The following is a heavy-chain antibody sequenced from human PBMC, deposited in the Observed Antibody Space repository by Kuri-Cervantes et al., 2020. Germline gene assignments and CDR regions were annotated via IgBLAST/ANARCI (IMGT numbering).Heavy chain of an antibody. CDR2: IYYSGST. CDR1: GGSISSGGYY. J-gene: IGHJ6*03. V-gene: IGHV4-31*03. Sequence: SETLSLTCTVSGGSISSGGYYWSWIRQHPGKGLEWIGYIYYSGSTYYNPSLKSRVTISVDTSKNQFSLKLSSVTAADTAVYYCARGRGYSSSSDYYYYYMDVWGKGTTVTVSS. D-gene: IGHD6-13*01. CDR3: ARGRGYSSSSDYYYYYMDV.